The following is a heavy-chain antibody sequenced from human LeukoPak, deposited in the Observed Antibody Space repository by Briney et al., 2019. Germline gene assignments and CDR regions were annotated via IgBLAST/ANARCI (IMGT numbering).Heavy chain of an antibody. CDR2: ISSSSSYI. J-gene: IGHJ4*02. V-gene: IGHV3-21*04. CDR1: GFTFSSYS. CDR3: AKDPRRVTTVTTFYFDY. D-gene: IGHD4-17*01. Sequence: GGSLRLSCAASGFTFSSYSMNWVRQAPGKGLEWVSSISSSSSYIYYADSVKGRFTISRDNAKNSLYLQMNSLRAEDTAIYYCAKDPRRVTTVTTFYFDYWGQGTLVTVSS.